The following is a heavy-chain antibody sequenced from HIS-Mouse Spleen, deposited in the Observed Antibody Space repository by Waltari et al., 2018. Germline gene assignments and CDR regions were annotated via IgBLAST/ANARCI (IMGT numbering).Heavy chain of an antibody. Sequence: GSTYYADSVKGRFTISRDNSKNTLYLQMNSLRAEDTAVYYCAKGGYSYGNWFDPWGQGTLVTVSS. CDR2: GST. V-gene: IGHV3-23*01. J-gene: IGHJ5*02. CDR3: AKGGYSYGNWFDP. D-gene: IGHD5-18*01.